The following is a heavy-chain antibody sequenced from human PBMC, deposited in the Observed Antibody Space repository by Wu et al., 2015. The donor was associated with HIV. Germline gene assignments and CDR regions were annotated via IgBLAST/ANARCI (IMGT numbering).Heavy chain of an antibody. CDR2: IIPLFGAA. Sequence: VQLVQSGAEVKKPGSSVKLSCKASGGTFSSFSINWVRQAPGQGLEWTGGIIPLFGAATYAPRFQGRATITSDESTSTAYMEVTGLRYEDTAVYYCARGFSSTWYRPTLTSWGQGTLVTVSS. D-gene: IGHD6-13*01. CDR1: GGTFSSFS. V-gene: IGHV1-69*05. CDR3: ARGFSSTWYRPTLTS. J-gene: IGHJ4*02.